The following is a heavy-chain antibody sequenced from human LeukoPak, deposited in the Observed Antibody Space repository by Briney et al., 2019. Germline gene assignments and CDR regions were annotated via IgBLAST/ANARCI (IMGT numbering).Heavy chain of an antibody. Sequence: GESLKISCKGSGYNFGNYWIGWLRQMPGKGLEWMGIIFPGDSDTRYSPSFEGQVTISADKSINTAYLQWGSLKTSDTAIYYCARSRGDNNWFDPWGQGTLVTVSS. V-gene: IGHV5-51*01. CDR1: GYNFGNYW. CDR2: IFPGDSDT. D-gene: IGHD3-10*01. J-gene: IGHJ5*01. CDR3: ARSRGDNNWFDP.